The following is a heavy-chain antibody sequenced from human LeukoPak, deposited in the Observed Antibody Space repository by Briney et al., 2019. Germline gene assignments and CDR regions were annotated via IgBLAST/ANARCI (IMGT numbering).Heavy chain of an antibody. D-gene: IGHD1-1*01. CDR3: AREEDWT. Sequence: SETLSLTCTVSGYSISSGYYWGWIRQPPGKGLEWIGSIYHSGSTYYNPSLKSRVTISVDTSKNQFSLKLSSVTAADTAVYYCAREEDWTWGQGTLVTVSS. V-gene: IGHV4-38-2*02. CDR2: IYHSGST. CDR1: GYSISSGYY. J-gene: IGHJ5*02.